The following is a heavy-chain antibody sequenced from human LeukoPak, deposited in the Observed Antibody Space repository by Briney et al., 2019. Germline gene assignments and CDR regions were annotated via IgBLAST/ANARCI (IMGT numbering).Heavy chain of an antibody. CDR3: TKKAYYGSGSAFDY. CDR1: GFTFSSYE. V-gene: IGHV3-23*01. CDR2: ISGGGAST. Sequence: GGSLRLSCAASGFTFSSYEMNWVRQTPWKGLEWVSSISGGGASTYYADSVKGRFTISRDNSKNTLYLQMNSLRAEDTAVYYCTKKAYYGSGSAFDYWGQGTLVTVSS. D-gene: IGHD3-10*01. J-gene: IGHJ4*02.